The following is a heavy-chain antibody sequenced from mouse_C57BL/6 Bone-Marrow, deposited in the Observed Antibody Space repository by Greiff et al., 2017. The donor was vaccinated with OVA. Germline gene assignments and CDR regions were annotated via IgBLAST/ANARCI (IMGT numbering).Heavy chain of an antibody. D-gene: IGHD2-3*01. Sequence: QVQLQQSGAELVKPGASVKLSCKASGYTFTSYWMQWVKQRPGQGLEWIGEIDPSDSYTNYNQKFKGKATLTVDTSSSTAYMQLSSLTSEDSAVYYCARWLLRFDYWGQGTTLTVSS. J-gene: IGHJ2*01. CDR1: GYTFTSYW. CDR2: IDPSDSYT. CDR3: ARWLLRFDY. V-gene: IGHV1-50*01.